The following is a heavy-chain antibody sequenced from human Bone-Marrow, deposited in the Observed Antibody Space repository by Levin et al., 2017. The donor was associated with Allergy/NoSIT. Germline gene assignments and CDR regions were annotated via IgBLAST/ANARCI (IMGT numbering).Heavy chain of an antibody. V-gene: IGHV3-9*01. Sequence: GGSLRLSCAASGFNIDDYAMHWVRQVPGKGLEWVSGITWNRGNKYYADSVNGRFTISRDNAKNSLYLQMNSLRIEDTAFYYCAKDMSGDGSNFDYWGQGTLVTVSS. CDR3: AKDMSGDGSNFDY. CDR2: ITWNRGNK. CDR1: GFNIDDYA. D-gene: IGHD5-24*01. J-gene: IGHJ4*02.